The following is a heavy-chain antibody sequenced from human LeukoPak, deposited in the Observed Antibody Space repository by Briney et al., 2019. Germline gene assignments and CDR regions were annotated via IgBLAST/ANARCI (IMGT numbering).Heavy chain of an antibody. CDR2: IYYSGST. CDR1: GGSISSGGYY. Sequence: PSETLSLTCTVSGGSISSGGYYWSWIRQHPGKGLEWIGYIYYSGSTNYNPSLKSRVSISVDTSKNQFSLKVSSVTAADTAVYYCARVGFWSDIYYFDYWGQGALVTVSS. V-gene: IGHV4-61*08. J-gene: IGHJ4*02. CDR3: ARVGFWSDIYYFDY. D-gene: IGHD1-1*01.